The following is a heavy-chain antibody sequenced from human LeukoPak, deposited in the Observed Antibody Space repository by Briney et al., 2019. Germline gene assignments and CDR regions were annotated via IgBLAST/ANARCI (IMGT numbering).Heavy chain of an antibody. V-gene: IGHV3-23*01. CDR1: GGSVSSGSYY. Sequence: PSETLSLTCTVSGGSVSSGSYYWSWIRQPPGQGLECFSSIDGSIGSTYYAESVKGRFTISRDNSKNTLYLKMNSLRAEDTAFCAKAPPYSSGWFQYYFDYWGQGTLVTVSS. J-gene: IGHJ4*02. D-gene: IGHD6-19*01. CDR2: IDGSIGST. CDR3: APPYSSGWFQYYFDY.